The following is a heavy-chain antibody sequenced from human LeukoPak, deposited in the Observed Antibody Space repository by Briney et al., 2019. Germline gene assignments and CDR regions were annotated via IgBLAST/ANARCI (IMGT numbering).Heavy chain of an antibody. D-gene: IGHD3-10*01. Sequence: ASVTVSCKASGYTFTSYGISWVRQAPGQGLEWMGWISAYNGNANYAQKLQGRVTMTTDTSTSTAYMELRSLRSDDTAVYYCARVGSRFGKHDYWGQGTLVTVSS. V-gene: IGHV1-18*01. CDR3: ARVGSRFGKHDY. J-gene: IGHJ4*02. CDR2: ISAYNGNA. CDR1: GYTFTSYG.